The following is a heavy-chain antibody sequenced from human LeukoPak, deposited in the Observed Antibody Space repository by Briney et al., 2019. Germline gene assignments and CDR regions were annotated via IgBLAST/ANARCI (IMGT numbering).Heavy chain of an antibody. CDR1: GFTFSSYW. CDR3: AKGRVVGATYFDY. J-gene: IGHJ4*02. CDR2: INSDGSST. V-gene: IGHV3-74*01. D-gene: IGHD1-26*01. Sequence: GGSLRLSCAASGFTFSSYWMHWVRQAPGKGLVWVSRINSDGSSTTYADSVKGRFTISRDNAKNTLYLQMNSLRAEDTAVYYCAKGRVVGATYFDYWGQGTLVTVSS.